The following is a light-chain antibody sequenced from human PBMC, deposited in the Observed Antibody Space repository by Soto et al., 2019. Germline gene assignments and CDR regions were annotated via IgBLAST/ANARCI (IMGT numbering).Light chain of an antibody. Sequence: DIQMTQSPLSLSASVGERVTITCRASQAISTYLNWYQQKPGKAPNLLIYGESSLQSGVPSRFSGSGSGTEFSLTISGLQPEDVATYYCQQSYSFPWTFGQGTKVDIK. CDR1: QAISTY. CDR3: QQSYSFPWT. J-gene: IGKJ1*01. CDR2: GES. V-gene: IGKV1-39*01.